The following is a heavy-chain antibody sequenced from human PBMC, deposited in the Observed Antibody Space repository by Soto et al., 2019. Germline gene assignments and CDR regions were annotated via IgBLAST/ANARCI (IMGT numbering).Heavy chain of an antibody. D-gene: IGHD6-13*01. CDR3: SKGGTSRWSFWDS. Sequence: GGSLRLSCAASGFTFSSYVMSWVRQAPGKGLEWVSTISGGGGSTHYADSVKGRFTISRDNSKNTLYLQMNSLRGDDTAVYYCSKGGTSRWSFWDSWGQGTLVTVSS. J-gene: IGHJ4*02. V-gene: IGHV3-23*01. CDR1: GFTFSSYV. CDR2: ISGGGGST.